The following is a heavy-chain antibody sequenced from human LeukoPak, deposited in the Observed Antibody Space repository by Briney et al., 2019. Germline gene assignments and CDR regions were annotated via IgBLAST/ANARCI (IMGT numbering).Heavy chain of an antibody. V-gene: IGHV3-48*01. CDR1: GFTFSSYS. J-gene: IGHJ6*03. CDR3: ARDCYYYYYMDV. Sequence: GGSLRLSCAASGFTFSSYSMNWVCQAPGKGLEWVSYISSSSSTIYYADSVKGRFTISRDNAKNSLYLQMNSLRAEDTAVYYCARDCYYYYYMDVWGKGTTVTVSS. CDR2: ISSSSSTI.